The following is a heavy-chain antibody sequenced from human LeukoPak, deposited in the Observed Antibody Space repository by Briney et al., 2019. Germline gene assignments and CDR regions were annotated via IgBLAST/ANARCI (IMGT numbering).Heavy chain of an antibody. CDR3: ASRRGIAAAGTHFDY. CDR1: GGTFSSYA. CDR2: IIPIFGTA. J-gene: IGHJ4*02. V-gene: IGHV1-69*13. D-gene: IGHD6-13*01. Sequence: GASVKVSCKASGGTFSSYAISWVRQAPGQGLEWMGGIIPIFGTANYAQKFQGRVTITADESTSTAYMELSSLRSEDTAVYYCASRRGIAAAGTHFDYWGQGTLVTVSS.